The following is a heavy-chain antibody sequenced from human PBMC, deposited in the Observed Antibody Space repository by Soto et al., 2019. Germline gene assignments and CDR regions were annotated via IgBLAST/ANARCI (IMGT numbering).Heavy chain of an antibody. D-gene: IGHD4-17*01. CDR2: ISFDARNK. V-gene: IGHV3-30*18. Sequence: PGGSLRLSCAASGFTFSSYGMLWVRQAPGKGLEWVAVISFDARNKYFADSVKGRFTISRDNSKNTLSLQMNSLRAEDTAVYYCTKEPDYGAYSYFDSWGQGS. CDR1: GFTFSSYG. CDR3: TKEPDYGAYSYFDS. J-gene: IGHJ4*02.